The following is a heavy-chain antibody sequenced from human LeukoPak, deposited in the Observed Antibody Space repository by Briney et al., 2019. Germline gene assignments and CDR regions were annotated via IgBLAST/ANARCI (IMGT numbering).Heavy chain of an antibody. D-gene: IGHD5-18*01. J-gene: IGHJ6*02. CDR2: IRSKTYGGTT. Sequence: GGSLRLSCTVSGFTFSDHAMSWVRQAPGKGLEWVGFIRSKTYGGTTEYAASVKGRFIISRDDSTSIAYLQMNSLKTEDTAVYYCTRGPIQLWLYHGMDVWGQGTTVTVSS. CDR1: GFTFSDHA. CDR3: TRGPIQLWLYHGMDV. V-gene: IGHV3-49*04.